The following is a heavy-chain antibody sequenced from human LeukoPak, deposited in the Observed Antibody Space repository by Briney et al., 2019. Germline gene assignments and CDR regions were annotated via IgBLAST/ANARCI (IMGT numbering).Heavy chain of an antibody. V-gene: IGHV4-61*02. Sequence: SETLSLTCTVSGGSISSGSYYWSWIRQPAGKGLEWIGRIYTSGSTNYNPSLKSRVTISVDTSKNQFSLKLSSVTAADTAVYYCARGRLLYYYDSSGPSAYWGQGTLVTVSS. D-gene: IGHD3-22*01. CDR1: GGSISSGSYY. CDR3: ARGRLLYYYDSSGPSAY. CDR2: IYTSGST. J-gene: IGHJ4*02.